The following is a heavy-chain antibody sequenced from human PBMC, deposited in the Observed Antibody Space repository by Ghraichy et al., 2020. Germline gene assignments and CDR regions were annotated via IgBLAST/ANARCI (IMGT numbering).Heavy chain of an antibody. CDR3: ARGASTRIAARLDYFDY. CDR2: INHSGST. V-gene: IGHV4-34*01. Sequence: ETLSLTCAVYGGSFSGYYWSWIRQPPGKGLEWIGEINHSGSTNYNPSLKSRVTISVDTSKNQFSLKLSSVTAADTAVYYCARGASTRIAARLDYFDYWGQGTLVTVSS. D-gene: IGHD6-6*01. J-gene: IGHJ4*02. CDR1: GGSFSGYY.